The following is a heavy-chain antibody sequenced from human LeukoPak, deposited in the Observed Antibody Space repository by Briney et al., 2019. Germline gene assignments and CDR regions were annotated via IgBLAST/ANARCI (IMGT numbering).Heavy chain of an antibody. D-gene: IGHD6-6*01. CDR3: ASPAKYSDTWYFDY. J-gene: IGHJ4*02. Sequence: GESLRLSCAASGFTFSSYWMSWVRQAPGKGPEWVANIKGDGSEKYYVDSVKGRFTISRDNAKNSLYLQMNSLRAEDTAVYYCASPAKYSDTWYFDYWGQGTLVTVSS. V-gene: IGHV3-7*01. CDR1: GFTFSSYW. CDR2: IKGDGSEK.